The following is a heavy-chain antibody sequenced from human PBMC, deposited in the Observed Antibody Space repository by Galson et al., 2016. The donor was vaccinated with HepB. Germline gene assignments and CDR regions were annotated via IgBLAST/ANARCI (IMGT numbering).Heavy chain of an antibody. J-gene: IGHJ3*02. CDR1: GFTLSKYH. Sequence: LRLSCAASGFTLSKYHMHWVRQAPGKGLEWVALSFHDEDYTYYPDSVKGRFTISRDNTKGTVYLHMNSLRDEDTAVYYCTREADDAFDIWGQGTMVTVSS. CDR2: SFHDEDYT. CDR3: TREADDAFDI. V-gene: IGHV3-30-3*01.